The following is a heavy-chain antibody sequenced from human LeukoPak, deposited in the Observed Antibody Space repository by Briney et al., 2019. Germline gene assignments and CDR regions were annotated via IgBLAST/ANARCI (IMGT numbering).Heavy chain of an antibody. D-gene: IGHD6-6*01. Sequence: SETLSLTCTVSGGSISSSSYYWGWIRQPPGKGLEWIGSILYSGSTSYHPSLKSRVTILVDTFKNQFSVTLSSVPAAEPAAYYCARDEIVVSSLYYYMDVWGKGTTVTVSS. CDR1: GGSISSSSYY. V-gene: IGHV4-39*07. CDR3: ARDEIVVSSLYYYMDV. CDR2: ILYSGST. J-gene: IGHJ6*03.